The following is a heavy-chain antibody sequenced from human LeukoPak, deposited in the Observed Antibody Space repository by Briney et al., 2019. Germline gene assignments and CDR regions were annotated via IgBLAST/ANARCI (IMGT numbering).Heavy chain of an antibody. Sequence: PGGSLRLSCAASGFTVSSNYMSWVRQAPGKGLEWVSGIRGTGGGSTYYAESVKGRFTISRDNSKNTLYLQMNSLRAEDTAVYYCAKDKSGTPYYFDYWGQGSLVTVSS. CDR2: IRGTGGGST. V-gene: IGHV3-23*01. CDR3: AKDKSGTPYYFDY. D-gene: IGHD3-10*01. J-gene: IGHJ4*02. CDR1: GFTVSSNY.